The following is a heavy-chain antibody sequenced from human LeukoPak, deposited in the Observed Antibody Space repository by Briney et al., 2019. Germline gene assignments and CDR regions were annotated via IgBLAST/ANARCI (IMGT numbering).Heavy chain of an antibody. CDR1: GVTVSSNY. J-gene: IGHJ4*02. CDR3: ARDARGYYDY. V-gene: IGHV3-53*01. D-gene: IGHD3-22*01. CDR2: IYSGGNT. Sequence: HPGGSLRRSCAASGVTVSSNYMSWVRQAPGKGLEWVSVIYSGGNTYYADSVKGRFTISRDNSKNTLYLQMNSLRVEDTAVYYCARDARGYYDYWGQGALVTVSS.